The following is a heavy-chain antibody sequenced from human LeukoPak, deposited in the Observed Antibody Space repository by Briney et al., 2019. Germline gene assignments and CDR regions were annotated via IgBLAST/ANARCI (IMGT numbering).Heavy chain of an antibody. J-gene: IGHJ4*02. CDR1: GFTFSSYA. CDR2: ISGSGGST. V-gene: IGHV3-23*01. Sequence: GGSLRLSCAASGFTFSSYAMSWVRQAPGKGLEWVSAISGSGGSTYYAYSVRDRFTISRENSKNTLYLQMNSLRAEDTAVYYCAKGAFGDIFRQRYYFDYCGQRTLFTVSS. D-gene: IGHD3-9*01. CDR3: AKGAFGDIFRQRYYFDY.